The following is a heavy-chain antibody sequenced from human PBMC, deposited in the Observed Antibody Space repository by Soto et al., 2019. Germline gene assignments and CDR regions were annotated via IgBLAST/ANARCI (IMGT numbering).Heavy chain of an antibody. CDR1: GGSISSSNW. V-gene: IGHV4-4*02. CDR3: ARDYMVRGVMRWFDP. D-gene: IGHD3-10*01. Sequence: QVQLQESGPGLVKPSGTLSLTCAVSGGSISSSNWWSWVRQPPGKGLEWIGEIYHSGSPNYDPSLKSLVTISVDKSKNQFSLKLSSVTAADTAVYYCARDYMVRGVMRWFDPWGQGTLVTVSS. CDR2: IYHSGSP. J-gene: IGHJ5*02.